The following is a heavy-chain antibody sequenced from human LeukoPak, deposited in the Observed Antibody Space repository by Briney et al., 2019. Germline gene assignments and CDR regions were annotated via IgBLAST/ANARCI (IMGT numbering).Heavy chain of an antibody. CDR2: IYRSGST. Sequence: SETLSLTCTVSGGSINSYYWSWIRQPAGKGLEWIGRIYRSGSTNYNPSLKSRVTMSVDTSKNQFSLKLSSVTAADTAVYYCARAPAYYDFWSGYLRGLDVWGQGTTVTVSS. CDR3: ARAPAYYDFWSGYLRGLDV. D-gene: IGHD3-3*01. J-gene: IGHJ6*02. V-gene: IGHV4-4*07. CDR1: GGSINSYY.